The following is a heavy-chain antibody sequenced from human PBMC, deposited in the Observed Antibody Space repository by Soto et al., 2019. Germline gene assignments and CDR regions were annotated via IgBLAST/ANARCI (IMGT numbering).Heavy chain of an antibody. Sequence: QVQLQESGPGLVKPSETLSLTCTVAGGSLTDHYWNWFRQSPGRGLQWIGYVYYSGATSYNPSLTSRVTMTVDTSKNQFSLKLRSVTAADTAVYFCAIVNDWKISTFDIWGQGTMVSVSS. CDR2: VYYSGAT. V-gene: IGHV4-59*11. D-gene: IGHD2-21*01. CDR1: GGSLTDHY. J-gene: IGHJ3*02. CDR3: AIVNDWKISTFDI.